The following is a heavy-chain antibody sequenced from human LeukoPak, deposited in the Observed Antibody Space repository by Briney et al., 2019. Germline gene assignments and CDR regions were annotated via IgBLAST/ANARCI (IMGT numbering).Heavy chain of an antibody. D-gene: IGHD2-21*02. V-gene: IGHV4-30-4*01. CDR2: IYYSGST. CDR3: ASQVSYCGGDCYPLRSAFDI. CDR1: GGSISSGDYY. Sequence: TLSLTCTVSGGSISSGDYYWSWIRQPPGKGLEWIGYIYYSGSTYYNPSLKSRVTISVDTSKNQFSLKLSSVTAADTAVYYCASQVSYCGGDCYPLRSAFDIWGQGTMVTVSS. J-gene: IGHJ3*02.